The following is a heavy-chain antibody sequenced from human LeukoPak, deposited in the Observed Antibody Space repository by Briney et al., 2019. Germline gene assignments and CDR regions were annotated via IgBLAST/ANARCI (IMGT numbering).Heavy chain of an antibody. D-gene: IGHD5-12*01. V-gene: IGHV1-18*01. Sequence: ASVKVSCKASGYTFTNYAISWVRQAPGQGLEWMGWISTYNGNTNYAQNLQGRVTMTTDTSTNTAYMELRSLRSDDTAVYYCARVERDSGYDDYWGQGTLVTVSS. CDR1: GYTFTNYA. CDR3: ARVERDSGYDDY. J-gene: IGHJ4*02. CDR2: ISTYNGNT.